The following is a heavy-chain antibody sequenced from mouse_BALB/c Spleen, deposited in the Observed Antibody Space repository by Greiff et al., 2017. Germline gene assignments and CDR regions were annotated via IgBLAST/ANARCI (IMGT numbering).Heavy chain of an antibody. CDR3: ARSAWDFAY. Sequence: EVKLVESGGGLVQPGGSRKLSCAASGFTFSSFGMHWVRQAPEKGLEWVAYISSGSSTIYYADTVKGRFTISRDNPKNTLFLQMTSLRSEDTAMYYCARSAWDFAYWGQGTLVTVSA. D-gene: IGHD4-1*01. J-gene: IGHJ3*01. CDR2: ISSGSSTI. CDR1: GFTFSSFG. V-gene: IGHV5-17*02.